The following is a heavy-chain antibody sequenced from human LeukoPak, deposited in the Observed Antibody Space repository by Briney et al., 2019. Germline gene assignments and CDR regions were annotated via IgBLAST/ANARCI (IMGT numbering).Heavy chain of an antibody. D-gene: IGHD3-22*01. Sequence: ASVKVSCKASGYTFTGYYMHWVRQAPGQGLEWMGWINPNSGGTSYAQKFQGRVTMTRDTSISTAYMELSRLRSDDTAVYYCARAQEYYYDSSGTSNWFDPWGQGTLVTVSS. CDR3: ARAQEYYYDSSGTSNWFDP. J-gene: IGHJ5*02. V-gene: IGHV1-2*02. CDR2: INPNSGGT. CDR1: GYTFTGYY.